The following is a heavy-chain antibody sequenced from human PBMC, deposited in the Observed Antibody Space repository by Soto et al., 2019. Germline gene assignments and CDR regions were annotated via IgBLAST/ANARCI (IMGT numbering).Heavy chain of an antibody. V-gene: IGHV4-31*03. CDR3: ASVRGLGLFDY. J-gene: IGHJ4*02. CDR2: ISYGGST. Sequence: QVQLQESGPGLVKPSQALSLTCTVSGGSISSGRYYWSWIRQHPEKGLEWIGYISYGGSTYYNPSLKSRVTISADTSENQFSLRLSSVTAAGTAVYYCASVRGLGLFDYWGQGTLVTVSS. D-gene: IGHD3-16*01. CDR1: GGSISSGRYY.